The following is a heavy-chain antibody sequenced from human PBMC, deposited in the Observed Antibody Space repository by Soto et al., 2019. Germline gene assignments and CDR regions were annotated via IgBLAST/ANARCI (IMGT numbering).Heavy chain of an antibody. Sequence: QVQLVESGGGVVQPGRSLRLSCAASGFTFSSYGMHWVRQAPGKGLEWVAVIWYDGSNKYYADSVKGRFTISRDNSKNTLYLQMNSLSAEDTAVYYCPMVSIQGYYGMDVWGQGTTVTVSS. CDR1: GFTFSSYG. CDR3: PMVSIQGYYGMDV. CDR2: IWYDGSNK. D-gene: IGHD1-20*01. V-gene: IGHV3-33*01. J-gene: IGHJ6*02.